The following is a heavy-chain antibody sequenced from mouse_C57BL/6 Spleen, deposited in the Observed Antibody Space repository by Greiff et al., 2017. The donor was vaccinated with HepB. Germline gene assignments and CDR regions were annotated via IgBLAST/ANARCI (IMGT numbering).Heavy chain of an antibody. Sequence: VQLQQSGPELVKPGASVKISCKASGYAFSSSWMNWVKQRPGKGLEWIGRIYPGDGDTNYNGKFKGKATLTADKASSTAYMQLSSLTSEDSAVYFCARWGKATGYYAMDYWGQGTSVTVSS. J-gene: IGHJ4*01. D-gene: IGHD1-1*01. CDR1: GYAFSSSW. CDR3: ARWGKATGYYAMDY. CDR2: IYPGDGDT. V-gene: IGHV1-82*01.